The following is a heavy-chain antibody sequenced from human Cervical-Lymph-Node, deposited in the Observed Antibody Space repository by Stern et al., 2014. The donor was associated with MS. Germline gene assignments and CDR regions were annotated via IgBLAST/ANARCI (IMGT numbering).Heavy chain of an antibody. V-gene: IGHV1-2*02. CDR3: ARDLADYRYYFDS. J-gene: IGHJ4*02. D-gene: IGHD4-11*01. CDR1: GYTFTDYY. Sequence: VQLVESGTDVKKLGASAKVSCEASGYTFTDYYIHWVRQAPGQGLEWMGWINPATGATTYAQNFQGRVTMTRDTSITTAYMILSRLSSDDTAVYYCARDLADYRYYFDSWGPGTLVTVSS. CDR2: INPATGAT.